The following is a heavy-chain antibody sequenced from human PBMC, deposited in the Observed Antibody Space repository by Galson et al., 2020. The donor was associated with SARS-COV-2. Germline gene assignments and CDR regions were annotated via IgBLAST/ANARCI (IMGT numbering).Heavy chain of an antibody. CDR1: GFSVRRGHF. CDR3: ARHAAECSRSVCTHHYFAAMDV. V-gene: IGHV4-38-2*01. CDR2: FYQDGTS. J-gene: IGHJ6*02. D-gene: IGHD2-8*02. Sequence: SETLSPTCAVSGFSVRRGHFWGWIRQPPGKGLEWIGNFYQDGTSYYNPSLKSRVSISIDTSTNLFSLRLKSVTAADTAVYYCARHAAECSRSVCTHHYFAAMDVWGQGTTVIVSS.